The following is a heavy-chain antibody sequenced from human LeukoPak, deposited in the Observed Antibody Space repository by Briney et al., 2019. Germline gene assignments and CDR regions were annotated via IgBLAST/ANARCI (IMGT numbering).Heavy chain of an antibody. D-gene: IGHD6-6*01. V-gene: IGHV3-48*03. CDR3: AAARPYYYYGMDV. CDR2: ISSSGSTI. CDR1: GFTFSSYE. Sequence: GGSLRLSCAASGFTFSSYEMNWVRQAPGKGLEWVSYISSSGSTIYYADSVKGRFTISRDNAKNSLYLQMNSLRAEDTVVYYCAAARPYYYYGMDVWGQGTTVTASS. J-gene: IGHJ6*02.